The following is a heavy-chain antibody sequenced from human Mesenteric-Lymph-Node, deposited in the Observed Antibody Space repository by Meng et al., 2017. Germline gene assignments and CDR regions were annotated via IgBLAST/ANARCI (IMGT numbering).Heavy chain of an antibody. CDR3: AKGQSSSWPYYYYGMDV. D-gene: IGHD6-13*01. CDR2: ITGSGGST. CDR1: GFPFSAHA. Sequence: GGSLRLSCAASGFPFSAHAMTWVRQAPGKGLEWVSAITGSGGSTWDADSVKGRFTISRDNYKRTLYLQMNSLRADDTGVYYCAKGQSSSWPYYYYGMDVWGQGTTVTVSS. J-gene: IGHJ6*02. V-gene: IGHV3-23*01.